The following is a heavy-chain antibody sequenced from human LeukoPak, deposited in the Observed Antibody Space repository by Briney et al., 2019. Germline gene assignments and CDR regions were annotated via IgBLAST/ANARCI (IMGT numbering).Heavy chain of an antibody. CDR3: TRGPYGSGFLNWFDP. D-gene: IGHD3-10*01. J-gene: IGHJ5*02. CDR2: ISSSSSYI. CDR1: GFTLSSYS. Sequence: GGSLRLSCAASGFTLSSYSMTWVRQAPGKGLEWVSSISSSSSYIYYPDSVKGRFTISRDNAKNSLHLQMNSLRAEDTAVYYCTRGPYGSGFLNWFDPWGQGTLVTVSS. V-gene: IGHV3-21*01.